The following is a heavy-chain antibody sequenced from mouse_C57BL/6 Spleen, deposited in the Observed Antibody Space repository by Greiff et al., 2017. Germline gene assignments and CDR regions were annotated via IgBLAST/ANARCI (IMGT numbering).Heavy chain of an antibody. CDR2: IYPGDGDT. CDR1: GYAFSSSW. CDR3: ARYDTTVVATKGAMDY. J-gene: IGHJ4*01. V-gene: IGHV1-82*01. Sequence: VQLQQSGPELVKPGASVKISCKASGYAFSSSWMNWVKQRPGKGLEWIGRIYPGDGDTNYNGKFKGKATLTADKSSSTAYMQLSSLTSEDSAVFVCARYDTTVVATKGAMDYWGQGTSVTVSS. D-gene: IGHD1-1*01.